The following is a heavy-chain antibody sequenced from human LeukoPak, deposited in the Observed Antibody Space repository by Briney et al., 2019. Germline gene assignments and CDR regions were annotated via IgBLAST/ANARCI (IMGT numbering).Heavy chain of an antibody. CDR3: SRVGGYNYSIERYYYYIYV. J-gene: IGHJ6*03. D-gene: IGHD5-18*01. CDR1: GYTFTSYG. CDR2: ISAYNGNT. Sequence: ASVKVSCKASGYTFTSYGISWVRQAPGQGLERMGWISAYNGNTNYAQKLQGRVTMTTDTSTSTAYMELRSVRADNTAVYYCSRVGGYNYSIERYYYYIYVWGKGTTVTVSS. V-gene: IGHV1-18*01.